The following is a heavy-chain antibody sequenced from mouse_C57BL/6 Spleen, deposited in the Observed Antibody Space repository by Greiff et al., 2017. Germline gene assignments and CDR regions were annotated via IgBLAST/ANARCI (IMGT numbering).Heavy chain of an antibody. CDR2: INPSNGGT. CDR1: GYTFTSYW. D-gene: IGHD2-5*01. Sequence: QVQLQQPGTELVKPGASVKLSCKASGYTFTSYWMHWVKQRPGQGLEWIGNINPSNGGTNYNEKFKSKATLTVDNSSSTAYMQLSSLTSDDSAVYYCARGHSNLNQAWFAYWGQGTLVTVSA. V-gene: IGHV1-53*01. CDR3: ARGHSNLNQAWFAY. J-gene: IGHJ3*01.